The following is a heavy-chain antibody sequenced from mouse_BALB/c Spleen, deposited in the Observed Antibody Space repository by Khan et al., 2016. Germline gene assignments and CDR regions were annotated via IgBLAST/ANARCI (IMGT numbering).Heavy chain of an antibody. CDR2: INPDSSTI. J-gene: IGHJ3*01. Sequence: EVKFLESGGGLVQPGGSLKLSCAASGFDFSRYWMSWVRQAPGKGLEWNGEINPDSSTINYTPSLKDKFIISRDNAKNTLYLQMSKVRSEDTALYYCARAGYYGYLAYWGQGTRVTVSA. CDR3: ARAGYYGYLAY. CDR1: GFDFSRYW. V-gene: IGHV4-1*02. D-gene: IGHD1-1*01.